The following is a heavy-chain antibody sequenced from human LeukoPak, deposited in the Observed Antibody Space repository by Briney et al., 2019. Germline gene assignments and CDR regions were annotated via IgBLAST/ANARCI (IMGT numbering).Heavy chain of an antibody. Sequence: ASVKVSCKTSGYTFTGYFIHWVRQAPGQGPEWMGWMNPNSGNTGYAQKFQGRVTMTRNTSISTAYMELSSLRSEDTAVYYCARGVVVHDYWGQGTLVTVSS. CDR2: MNPNSGNT. CDR3: ARGVVVHDY. V-gene: IGHV1-8*02. D-gene: IGHD3-22*01. CDR1: GYTFTGYF. J-gene: IGHJ4*02.